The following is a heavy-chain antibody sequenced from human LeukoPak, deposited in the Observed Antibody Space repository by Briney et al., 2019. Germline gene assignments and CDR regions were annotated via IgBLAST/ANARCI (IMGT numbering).Heavy chain of an antibody. V-gene: IGHV3-11*04. CDR3: ARVAQLWFGNDY. CDR2: ISSSGTTI. D-gene: IGHD5-18*01. Sequence: GGSLRLSCAASGFTSRDYYMTWIRRAPGKGLEWVSYISSSGTTIYYADSVKGRFTISRDNAKNSLYLQMNSLRAEDTAVYYCARVAQLWFGNDYWGQGTLVTVSS. J-gene: IGHJ4*02. CDR1: GFTSRDYY.